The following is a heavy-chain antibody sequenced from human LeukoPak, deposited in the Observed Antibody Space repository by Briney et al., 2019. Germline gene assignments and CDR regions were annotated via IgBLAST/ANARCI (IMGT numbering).Heavy chain of an antibody. CDR3: ARVAQAAAFAFDI. V-gene: IGHV1-46*01. CDR2: INPSGGST. J-gene: IGHJ3*02. CDR1: GYTFTSYY. D-gene: IGHD6-13*01. Sequence: ASVKVSGKASGYTFTSYYMHWVRQAPGQGLEWMGIINPSGGSTSYAQKFQGRVTMTRDTSTSTVYMELSSLRSEDTAVYYCARVAQAAAFAFDIWGQGTMVTVSS.